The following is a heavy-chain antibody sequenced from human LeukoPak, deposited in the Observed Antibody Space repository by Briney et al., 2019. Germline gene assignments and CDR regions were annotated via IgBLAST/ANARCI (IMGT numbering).Heavy chain of an antibody. V-gene: IGHV4-34*01. D-gene: IGHD6-13*01. CDR2: INHSGST. CDR1: GGSFSGYY. Sequence: SETLSLTCAVSGGSFSGYYWSWIRQPPGKGLEWIGEINHSGSTNYNPSLKSRVTISVDTSKNQFSLKLSSVTAADTAVYYCARGLRYSSSWYSYWGQGTLVTVSS. CDR3: ARGLRYSSSWYSY. J-gene: IGHJ4*02.